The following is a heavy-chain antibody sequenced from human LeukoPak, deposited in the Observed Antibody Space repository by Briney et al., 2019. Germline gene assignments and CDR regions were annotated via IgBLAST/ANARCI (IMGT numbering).Heavy chain of an antibody. CDR1: GFTFNNYR. CDR2: IKDDGSES. D-gene: IGHD3-22*01. CDR3: ARDKPSRSSYGSSFHF. Sequence: PGGSLRFSCAASGFTFNNYRMTWVRPGPGRRLEWVASIKDDGSESYYVDSVKGRFTISRDNAKNSLYMQMNSLRVEDTALYYCARDKPSRSSYGSSFHFWRQGTMVTVSS. J-gene: IGHJ3*01. V-gene: IGHV3-7*01.